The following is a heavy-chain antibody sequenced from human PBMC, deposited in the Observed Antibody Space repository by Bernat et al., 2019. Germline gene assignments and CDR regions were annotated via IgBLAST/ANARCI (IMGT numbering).Heavy chain of an antibody. Sequence: EVQLVESGGGLVQPGGSLKLSCAASGFTFSGSAMHWVRQASGKGLEWVVRIRSKANSYATAYAASVKGRFTISRDDSKNTAYLQMNSLKTEDTAVYYCTRHPYSGYDYGMDYWGQGTLVTVSS. J-gene: IGHJ4*02. CDR2: IRSKANSYAT. D-gene: IGHD5-12*01. CDR3: TRHPYSGYDYGMDY. V-gene: IGHV3-73*02. CDR1: GFTFSGSA.